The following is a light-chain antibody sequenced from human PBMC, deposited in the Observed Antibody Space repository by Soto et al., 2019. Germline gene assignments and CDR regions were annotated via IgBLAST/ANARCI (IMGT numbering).Light chain of an antibody. V-gene: IGLV2-14*01. CDR2: EVS. CDR3: SSYTSSNSWV. CDR1: SSDVGGYNY. Sequence: QSALTQPASVSGSPGQSITISCTGTSSDVGGYNYVSRYQQHPGKAPKLMIYEVSNRPSGVSNRFSGSKSGNTASLTISGLQAEDEADYYCSSYTSSNSWVFGGGTKLTVL. J-gene: IGLJ3*02.